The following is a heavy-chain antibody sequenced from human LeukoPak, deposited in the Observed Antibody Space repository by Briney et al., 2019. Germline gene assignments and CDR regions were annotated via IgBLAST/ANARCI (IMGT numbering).Heavy chain of an antibody. D-gene: IGHD6-13*01. CDR1: GFTFSSYG. CDR3: AKPSISSSWLYYFDY. Sequence: GGSLRLSCAASGFTFSSYGMHWVRQAPGKGLEWVAVISYDGSNKYYADSVKGRFTISRDNSKNTLYLQMNSLRAEDTAVYYCAKPSISSSWLYYFDYWGQGTLVTVSP. CDR2: ISYDGSNK. J-gene: IGHJ4*02. V-gene: IGHV3-30*18.